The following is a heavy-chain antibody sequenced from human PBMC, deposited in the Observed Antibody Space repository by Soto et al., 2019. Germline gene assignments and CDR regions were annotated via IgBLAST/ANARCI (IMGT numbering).Heavy chain of an antibody. CDR1: GYRVTNYW. Sequence: PWESLKISCKGSGYRVTNYWIGWVRQMPGKGLEWMGIIYPGDSNTRYSPSFQGQVTISADKSISTDYLQWSSLKASENAMYYCARQGYCSSTACYTVDYWGQGILVTVSS. CDR2: IYPGDSNT. D-gene: IGHD2-2*02. V-gene: IGHV5-51*01. CDR3: ARQGYCSSTACYTVDY. J-gene: IGHJ4*02.